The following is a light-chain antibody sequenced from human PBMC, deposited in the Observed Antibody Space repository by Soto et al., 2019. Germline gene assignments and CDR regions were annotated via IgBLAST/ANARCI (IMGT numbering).Light chain of an antibody. CDR1: SGSIASNY. Sequence: NFMLTQPHSVSESPGKTVTSSCTRSSGSIASNYVQWYQQRPGSAPTTVIYEDNQRPSGVPDRFSGSIDSSSNSASLTISGLKTEDEADYYCQSYDSSNYVFGTGTKVTVL. CDR3: QSYDSSNYV. J-gene: IGLJ1*01. CDR2: EDN. V-gene: IGLV6-57*04.